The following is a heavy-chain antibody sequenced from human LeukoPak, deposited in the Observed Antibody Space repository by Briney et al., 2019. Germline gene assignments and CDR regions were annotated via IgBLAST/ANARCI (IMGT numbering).Heavy chain of an antibody. V-gene: IGHV3-23*01. Sequence: GGSLRLSCVVSGFTLSSYAMSWVRQAPGKGLEWVAATSSSDSGKYHADSVRGRFTISRDNSKNTVYLQMNSLRAEDTAVYYCAKVRMITMIAYDAFDIWGQGTMVTVSS. D-gene: IGHD3-22*01. CDR2: TSSSDSGK. CDR1: GFTLSSYA. CDR3: AKVRMITMIAYDAFDI. J-gene: IGHJ3*02.